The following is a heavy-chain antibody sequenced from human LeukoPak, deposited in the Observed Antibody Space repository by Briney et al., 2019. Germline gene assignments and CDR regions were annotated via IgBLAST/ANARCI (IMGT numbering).Heavy chain of an antibody. J-gene: IGHJ4*02. V-gene: IGHV1-46*01. CDR2: IYPRDGST. CDR3: ARDQEGFDY. CDR1: GYTFTSNY. Sequence: ASVKVSCKASGYTFTSNYIHWVRQAPGQGLEWMGMIYPRDGSTSYAQKFQGRVTVTRDTSMSTVHMELSGLRSEDTAVYYCARDQEGFDYWGQETLVTVSS.